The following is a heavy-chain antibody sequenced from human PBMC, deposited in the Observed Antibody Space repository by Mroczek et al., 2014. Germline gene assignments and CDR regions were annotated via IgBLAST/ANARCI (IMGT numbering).Heavy chain of an antibody. CDR2: ISYDGSNK. Sequence: QVQLQQWGGVVQPGRSLRLSCAASGFTFSSYAMHWVRQAPGKGLEWVAVISYDGSNKYYADSVKGRFTISRDNSKNTLYLQMNSLRAEDTAVYYCARAYYYDSSGYSGDDYWGQGTLVTVSS. CDR1: GFTFSSYA. CDR3: ARAYYYDSSGYSGDDY. V-gene: IGHV3-30*04. D-gene: IGHD3-22*01. J-gene: IGHJ4*02.